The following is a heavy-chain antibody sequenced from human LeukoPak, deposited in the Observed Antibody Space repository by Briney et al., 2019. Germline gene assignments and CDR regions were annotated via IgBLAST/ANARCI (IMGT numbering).Heavy chain of an antibody. CDR3: ARGGRDGYNT. Sequence: SETLSRTCAGNGGCWSGYYWSWIRQPPGKGLEWIGEINHSGSTNYNPSLKSRVTISVDTSKNQSSLKLRSVTAADTAVYYCARGGRDGYNTWGQGTFVTVSS. J-gene: IGHJ5*02. D-gene: IGHD5-24*01. V-gene: IGHV4-34*01. CDR2: INHSGST. CDR1: GGCWSGYY.